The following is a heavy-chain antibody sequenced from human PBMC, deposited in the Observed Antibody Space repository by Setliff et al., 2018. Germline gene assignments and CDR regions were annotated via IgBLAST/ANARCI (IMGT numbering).Heavy chain of an antibody. V-gene: IGHV4-34*01. D-gene: IGHD2-2*01. CDR3: RLAHCSSPSCEEALDY. CDR1: GESFSNNY. CDR2: SNHSGST. J-gene: IGHJ4*02. Sequence: SETLSLTCSVYGESFSNNYWSWIRQPPGKGLEWIGESNHSGSTSYNPSLKSRLTMSVDTSKNQFSLNLNSVTAADTAVYYFRLAHCSSPSCEEALDYWSQGTLVTVSS.